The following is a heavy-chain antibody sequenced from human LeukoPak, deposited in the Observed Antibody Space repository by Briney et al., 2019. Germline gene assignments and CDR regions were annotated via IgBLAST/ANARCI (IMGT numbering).Heavy chain of an antibody. CDR3: ARDPISSGWYPPSYYYYGMDV. D-gene: IGHD6-19*01. CDR2: IYTSGST. CDR1: GGSFSGYY. V-gene: IGHV4-4*07. J-gene: IGHJ6*02. Sequence: SETLSLTCAVYGGSFSGYYWSWLRQPAGKGLEWIGRIYTSGSTNYNPSLKSRVTMSVDTSKNQFSLKLSSVTAADTAVYYCARDPISSGWYPPSYYYYGMDVWGQGTTVTVSS.